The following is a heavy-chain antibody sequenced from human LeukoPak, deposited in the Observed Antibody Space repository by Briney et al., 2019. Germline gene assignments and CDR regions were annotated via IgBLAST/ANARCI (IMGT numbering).Heavy chain of an antibody. Sequence: GGSLRLSCAASGFTFSSYSMNWVRHAPGKGLEWVSYISSSSSTIYYADSVKGRFTISRDNAKNSLYLQMNSLRAEDTAVYYCARDDAVAGGLCFDYWGQGTLVTVSS. CDR1: GFTFSSYS. CDR2: ISSSSSTI. J-gene: IGHJ4*02. D-gene: IGHD6-19*01. CDR3: ARDDAVAGGLCFDY. V-gene: IGHV3-48*01.